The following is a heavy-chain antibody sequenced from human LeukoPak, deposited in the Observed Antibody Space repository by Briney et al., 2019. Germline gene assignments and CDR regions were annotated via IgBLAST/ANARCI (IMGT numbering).Heavy chain of an antibody. CDR2: IYYSGST. J-gene: IGHJ5*02. V-gene: IGHV4-39*01. CDR3: ARHGGSRNWFDP. D-gene: IGHD3-3*01. CDR1: GGSISSSSYY. Sequence: SETLSLTCTVSGGSISSSSYYWGWIRQPPGKGLEWIGSIYYSGSTYYNPSLKSRVTISVDTSKNQFSLKLSSVTAADTAVYYCARHGGSRNWFDPWGQGTLVTVSS.